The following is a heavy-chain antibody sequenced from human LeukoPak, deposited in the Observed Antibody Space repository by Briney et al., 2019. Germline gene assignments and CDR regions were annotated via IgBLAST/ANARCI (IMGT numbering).Heavy chain of an antibody. J-gene: IGHJ3*02. CDR1: GYRFSTYW. CDR2: IYPDDSDI. Sequence: PGESLQISCEGSGYRFSTYWIGWVRPMPGKGMEGMGIIYPDDSDIKYSPSFQGQVTISVDVSINTAYLHWSSLKASDTAMYYCARRKSSANYYVEAFDIWGQGTMVTVSS. V-gene: IGHV5-51*01. D-gene: IGHD1-26*01. CDR3: ARRKSSANYYVEAFDI.